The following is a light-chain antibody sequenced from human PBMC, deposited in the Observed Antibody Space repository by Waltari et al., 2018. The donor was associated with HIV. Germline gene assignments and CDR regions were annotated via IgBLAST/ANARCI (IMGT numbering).Light chain of an antibody. Sequence: SSELTQDPAVSVALGQTVRITCHGASLRSYYATWYQQKPGQAPVLVIYGENNRPSGLPYRFSGSSSGNTASLTITGAQAEDEADYYCNSRDSSGNHLVFGTGTKVTVL. V-gene: IGLV3-19*01. CDR3: NSRDSSGNHLV. CDR2: GEN. J-gene: IGLJ1*01. CDR1: SLRSYY.